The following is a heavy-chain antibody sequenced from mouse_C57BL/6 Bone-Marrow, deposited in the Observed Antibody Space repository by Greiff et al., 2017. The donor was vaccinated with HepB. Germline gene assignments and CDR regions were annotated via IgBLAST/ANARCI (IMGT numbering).Heavy chain of an antibody. CDR3: ARWGLLRRKGYYAMDY. D-gene: IGHD1-1*01. Sequence: EVQLQQSGPVLVKPGASVKMSCKASGYTFPDYYMNWVKQSHGKSLEWIGVINPYNGGTSYNQKFKGKATLTVDKSSSTAYMELNSLTSEDSAVYYCARWGLLRRKGYYAMDYWGQGTSVTVSS. CDR1: GYTFPDYY. CDR2: INPYNGGT. V-gene: IGHV1-19*01. J-gene: IGHJ4*01.